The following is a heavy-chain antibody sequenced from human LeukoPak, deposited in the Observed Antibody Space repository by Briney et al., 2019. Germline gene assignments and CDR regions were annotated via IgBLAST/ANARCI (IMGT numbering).Heavy chain of an antibody. D-gene: IGHD3-3*01. CDR1: GYTFTGYY. Sequence: ASVKVSCTASGYTFTGYYMHWVRQAPGQGLEWMGRINPNSGGTNYAQKFQGRVTMTRDTSISTAYMELSRLRSDDTAVYYCARDLPTITIFGVVPNWFDPWGQGTLVTVSS. CDR3: ARDLPTITIFGVVPNWFDP. CDR2: INPNSGGT. J-gene: IGHJ5*02. V-gene: IGHV1-2*06.